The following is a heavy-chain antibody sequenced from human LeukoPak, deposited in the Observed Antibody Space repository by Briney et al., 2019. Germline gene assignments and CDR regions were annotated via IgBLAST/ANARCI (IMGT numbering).Heavy chain of an antibody. V-gene: IGHV1-2*02. CDR3: ARTVWEMREQLVLPYYMDV. CDR1: GYTFTGYY. CDR2: INPNSGGT. J-gene: IGHJ6*03. D-gene: IGHD6-6*01. Sequence: ASVKVSCKASGYTFTGYYMHWVRQAPGQGLEWMGWINPNSGGTNYAQKFQGRVTMTRDTSISTAYMDLIRLRSDDTAVYFCARTVWEMREQLVLPYYMDVWGKGTTVTISS.